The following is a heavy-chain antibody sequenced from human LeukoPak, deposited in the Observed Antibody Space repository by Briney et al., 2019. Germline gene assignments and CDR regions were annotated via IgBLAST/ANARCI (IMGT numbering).Heavy chain of an antibody. J-gene: IGHJ5*02. Sequence: PGGSLRLSCAASGFTFSSYAMSWVRQAPGKGLEWVSAISGSGGSTYYADSVKGRFTISRDNSKNTLYLQMNSLRAEDTAVYYCAKAPGIVVVLSWFDPWGQGTLVTVSS. V-gene: IGHV3-23*01. CDR2: ISGSGGST. CDR1: GFTFSSYA. CDR3: AKAPGIVVVLSWFDP. D-gene: IGHD3-22*01.